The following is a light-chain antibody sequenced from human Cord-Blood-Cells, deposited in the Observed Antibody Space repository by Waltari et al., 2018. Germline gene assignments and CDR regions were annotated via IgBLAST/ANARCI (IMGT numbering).Light chain of an antibody. CDR1: TGAVTSGHY. CDR2: DTS. CDR3: LLSYSGARV. Sequence: QAVVTQEPSLTVSQGGTVTLTCVSSTGAVTSGHYPYWFQQKHGQAPRTLVYDTSNKHSWTHSRCSGSLLGGKAALTHSGCQPEDEAEYYCLLSYSGARVFGGGTKLTVL. J-gene: IGLJ3*02. V-gene: IGLV7-46*01.